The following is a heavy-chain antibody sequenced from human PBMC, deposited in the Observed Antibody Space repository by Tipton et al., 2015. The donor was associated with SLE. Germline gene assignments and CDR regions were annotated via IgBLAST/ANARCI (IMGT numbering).Heavy chain of an antibody. Sequence: LRLSCAVSGYSISSGYYWGWIRQPPGKGLEWIGYIYYSGGTNYNPSLKSRVNMSVDTSKNQFSLKVNSVTAADTAVYYCARDFRGAFDIWGQGTMVTVSS. CDR2: IYYSGGT. CDR1: GYSISSGYY. V-gene: IGHV4-61*01. CDR3: ARDFRGAFDI. J-gene: IGHJ3*02. D-gene: IGHD5-24*01.